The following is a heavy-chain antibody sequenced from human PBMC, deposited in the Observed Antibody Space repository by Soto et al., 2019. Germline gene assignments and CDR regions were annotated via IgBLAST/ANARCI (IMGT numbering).Heavy chain of an antibody. J-gene: IGHJ4*02. CDR1: GGSFTGYY. CDR2: ISHSGTT. D-gene: IGHD6-13*01. CDR3: ARNGGNTWYYFDS. V-gene: IGHV4-34*01. Sequence: QVQLQQWGAGLLKPLETLSLTCAVNGGSFTGYYGAWIRQSPEKGLEWIGEISHSGTTKYNPSLKSRVTISVDTSKNQFSLKLSSVTAADTGMYYCARNGGNTWYYFDSWGQGTVVTVSS.